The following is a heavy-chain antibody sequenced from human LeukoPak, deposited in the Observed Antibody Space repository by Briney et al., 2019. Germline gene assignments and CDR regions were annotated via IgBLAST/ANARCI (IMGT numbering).Heavy chain of an antibody. Sequence: SETLSLTCAVYGGSFSGYYWSWIRQPPGKGLEWSGEINHSGSTNYNSSLKSRVTISVDTSKNQFSLKLSSVTAADTAVYYCARRGYCSRGSCPRRWFDPWGQGTLVTVSS. V-gene: IGHV4-34*01. D-gene: IGHD2-15*01. CDR3: ARRGYCSRGSCPRRWFDP. CDR1: GGSFSGYY. J-gene: IGHJ5*02. CDR2: INHSGST.